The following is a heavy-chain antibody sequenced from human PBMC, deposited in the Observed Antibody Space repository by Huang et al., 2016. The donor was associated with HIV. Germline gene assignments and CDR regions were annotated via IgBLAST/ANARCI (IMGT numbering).Heavy chain of an antibody. CDR3: AKGNPVTGWTGDY. CDR2: ISGSGSST. Sequence: EVQVLESGGDLVQPGGSLRLSCAASGFTFKKYAMTWVRQAPGKGLEWVSTISGSGSSTDYADSVKGRFTISRDKSKNTMYMQMNSLRPEDTAVYYCAKGNPVTGWTGDYWGQGTLVTVSS. D-gene: IGHD3-9*01. V-gene: IGHV3-23*01. J-gene: IGHJ4*02. CDR1: GFTFKKYA.